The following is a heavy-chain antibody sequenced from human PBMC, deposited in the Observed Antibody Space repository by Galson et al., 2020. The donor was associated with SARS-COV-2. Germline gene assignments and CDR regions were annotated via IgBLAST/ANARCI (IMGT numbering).Heavy chain of an antibody. CDR1: GFTFGDYA. D-gene: IGHD1-26*01. V-gene: IGHV3-49*04. CDR3: TRVSGRQGDAFDI. CDR2: IRSKAYGGTT. Sequence: GGSLRLSCTASGFTFGDYAMSWVRQAPGKGLEWVGFIRSKAYGGTTEYAASVKGRFTISRDDSKSIAYLQMNSLKTEDTGVYYCTRVSGRQGDAFDIWGQGTMVTVSS. J-gene: IGHJ3*02.